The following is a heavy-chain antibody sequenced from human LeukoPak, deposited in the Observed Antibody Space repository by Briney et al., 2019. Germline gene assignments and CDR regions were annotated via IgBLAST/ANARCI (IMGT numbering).Heavy chain of an antibody. CDR3: ARASYTNDFWSGYYDFDY. J-gene: IGHJ4*02. V-gene: IGHV3-66*02. D-gene: IGHD3-3*01. CDR1: GFTVSSNY. CDR2: IYRGGSK. Sequence: GGSLRLSCAASGFTVSSNYMSWVRPAPGKGLGWVSVIYRGGSKYYAGSVKGRFTISRDNSKNTLSLQMNSVRAEDTAVYYCARASYTNDFWSGYYDFDYWGQGTLVTVSS.